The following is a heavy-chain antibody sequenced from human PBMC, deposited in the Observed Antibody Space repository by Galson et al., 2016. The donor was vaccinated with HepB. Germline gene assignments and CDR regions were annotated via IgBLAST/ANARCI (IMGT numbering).Heavy chain of an antibody. Sequence: SLRLSCAASGFTFFSHSMNWVRQAPGKGLEWVSPITRTSSYIYYADSVKGRFTISRDNAKNSLYLQMNSLRAEDTAVYYCARETFSGNWLDPWGQGTLVTVSS. D-gene: IGHD2/OR15-2a*01. CDR3: ARETFSGNWLDP. CDR2: ITRTSSYI. CDR1: GFTFFSHS. V-gene: IGHV3-21*01. J-gene: IGHJ5*02.